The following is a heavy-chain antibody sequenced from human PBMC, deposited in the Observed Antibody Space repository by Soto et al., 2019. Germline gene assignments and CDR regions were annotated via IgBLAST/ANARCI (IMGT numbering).Heavy chain of an antibody. Sequence: EVQLVESGGGLVQPGGSLRLSCAASGFTFSSYWMSWVRQAPGKGLEWVANIKQDGSEKYYVDSVRGRFTITRDNAKNSLYLQMNSLRAEDTAVYYCAREAGSSWSKRRVNWFDPWGQGTLVTVSS. CDR3: AREAGSSWSKRRVNWFDP. D-gene: IGHD6-13*01. CDR1: GFTFSSYW. J-gene: IGHJ5*02. V-gene: IGHV3-7*03. CDR2: IKQDGSEK.